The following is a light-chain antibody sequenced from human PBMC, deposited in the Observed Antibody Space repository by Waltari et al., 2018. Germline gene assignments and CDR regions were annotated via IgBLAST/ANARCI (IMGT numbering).Light chain of an antibody. V-gene: IGLV1-44*01. CDR3: AAWDDSLNGPV. J-gene: IGLJ3*02. CDR1: SSNIGRNP. Sequence: QSVLTQPPSASGTPGQRVTIPCSGSSSNIGRNPVNWYQQLPGTAPKLLIYSNNQRPSGVPDRFSGSKSGTSASLAISGLQSEDEVDYYCAAWDDSLNGPVFGGGTKLTVL. CDR2: SNN.